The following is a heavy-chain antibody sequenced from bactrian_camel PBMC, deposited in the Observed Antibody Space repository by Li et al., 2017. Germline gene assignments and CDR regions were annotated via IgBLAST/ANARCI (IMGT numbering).Heavy chain of an antibody. CDR1: GDTIGRYC. CDR2: IYNGRT. D-gene: IGHD6*01. V-gene: IGHV3S55*01. J-gene: IGHJ4*01. Sequence: HVQLVESGGGSVQVGGSLRLSCVASGDTIGRYCMGWFRRPSGREREGVATIYNGRTVYADSVKGRFTVSQGSTLGTQYLTMNSLKPEDTALYICAADYLCLLGRNDWYYQGQGTQVTVS.